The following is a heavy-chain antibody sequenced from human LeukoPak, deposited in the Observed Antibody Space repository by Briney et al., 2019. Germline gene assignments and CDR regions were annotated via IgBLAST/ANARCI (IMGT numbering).Heavy chain of an antibody. Sequence: ASVRVSCKASGYTFTSYGISWVRQAPGQGREWMGWISAYNGNTNYAQKLQGRVTITTDTSTSTAYMELRSLRSDDTAVYYCARPYSYGPHYYYYMDVWGKGTTVTVSS. D-gene: IGHD5-18*01. CDR3: ARPYSYGPHYYYYMDV. CDR1: GYTFTSYG. CDR2: ISAYNGNT. V-gene: IGHV1-18*01. J-gene: IGHJ6*03.